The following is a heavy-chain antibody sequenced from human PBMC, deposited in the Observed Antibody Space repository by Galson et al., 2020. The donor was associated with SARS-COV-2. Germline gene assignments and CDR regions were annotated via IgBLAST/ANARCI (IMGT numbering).Heavy chain of an antibody. CDR2: ISYDAANR. CDR1: GFTFSNYG. CDR3: ARDGRPHSRSWYLSQV. D-gene: IGHD6-13*01. Sequence: GGSLRLSCAAYGFTFSNYGMPWVRQAPGKGLEWVAVISYDAANRYYADSVTGRFTISRDNSKNTLFLQMSSLRVEDTAVYFCARDGRPHSRSWYLSQVWGQGTLVTVSS. V-gene: IGHV3-30*19. J-gene: IGHJ1*01.